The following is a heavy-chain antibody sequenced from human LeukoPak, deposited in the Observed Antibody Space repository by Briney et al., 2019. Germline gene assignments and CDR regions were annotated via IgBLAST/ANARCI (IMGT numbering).Heavy chain of an antibody. V-gene: IGHV3-23*01. J-gene: IGHJ4*02. CDR1: GFTFSSCA. D-gene: IGHD2-15*01. CDR3: AKGSDIVVVVAATDY. Sequence: GGSLRLSCAASGFTFSSCAMSWVRQAPGKGLEWVSAISGSGGSTYYADSVKGRFTISRDNSKNTLYLQMNSLRAEDTAVYYCAKGSDIVVVVAATDYWGQGTLVTVSS. CDR2: ISGSGGST.